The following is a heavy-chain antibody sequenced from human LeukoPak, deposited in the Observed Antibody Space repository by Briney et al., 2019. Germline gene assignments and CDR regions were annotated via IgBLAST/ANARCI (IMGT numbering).Heavy chain of an antibody. CDR2: VSADNGET. D-gene: IGHD2-2*01. CDR3: ARDYQLLLLWDCFDP. Sequence: ASVKVSCKASGYSFNTYGISWVRQAPGQGLEWMGWVSADNGETNYAQKFQGRVTMTTDTSTSTAYMELRSLRSDDTAVYYCARDYQLLLLWDCFDPWGQGTLVTVSS. CDR1: GYSFNTYG. J-gene: IGHJ5*02. V-gene: IGHV1-18*01.